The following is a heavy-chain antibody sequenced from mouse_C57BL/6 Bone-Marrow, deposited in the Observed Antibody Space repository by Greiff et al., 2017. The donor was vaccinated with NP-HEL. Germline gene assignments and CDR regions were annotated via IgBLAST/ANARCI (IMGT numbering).Heavy chain of an antibody. D-gene: IGHD1-1*01. CDR3: ARDYGSSYGYAMDY. V-gene: IGHV1-59*01. CDR2: IDPSDSYT. Sequence: QVQLQQPGAELVRPGTSVKLSCKASGYTFTSYWMHWVKQRPGQGLEWIGVIDPSDSYTNYNQQFKGKATLTVDTSSSTAYMQLSSLTSEDSAVYYCARDYGSSYGYAMDYWGQGTSVTVSS. CDR1: GYTFTSYW. J-gene: IGHJ4*01.